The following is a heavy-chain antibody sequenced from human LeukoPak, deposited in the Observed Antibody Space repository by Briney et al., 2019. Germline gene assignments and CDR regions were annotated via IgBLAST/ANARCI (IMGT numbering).Heavy chain of an antibody. CDR3: ARDQGGGWYFDV. V-gene: IGHV3-11*05. Sequence: GGSLTLSFPASGFTFRDYDMTWSGQAPGKGLHWVSYISSSSSYTNHAEYVKGRFTISRDNAKNSLYLQMNSLRVEDTAVYYCARDQGGGWYFDVWGRGTLVTVSS. CDR2: ISSSSSYT. J-gene: IGHJ2*01. CDR1: GFTFRDYD. D-gene: IGHD1-26*01.